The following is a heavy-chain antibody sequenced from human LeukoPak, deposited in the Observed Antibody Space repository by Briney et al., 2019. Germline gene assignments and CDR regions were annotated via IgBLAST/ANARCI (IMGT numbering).Heavy chain of an antibody. V-gene: IGHV3-7*01. CDR2: IEEEGDVK. Sequence: GGSLRLSCAASGFTFSNHWMAWVRQTPAKGPEWVANIEEEGDVKSYAESVKGRFTGSRDNGRTSLSLQVDSLRAEDKAIYYCARHVPRGRSDFACWGQGALVTVS. CDR3: ARHVPRGRSDFAC. J-gene: IGHJ4*02. CDR1: GFTFSNHW. D-gene: IGHD5-12*01.